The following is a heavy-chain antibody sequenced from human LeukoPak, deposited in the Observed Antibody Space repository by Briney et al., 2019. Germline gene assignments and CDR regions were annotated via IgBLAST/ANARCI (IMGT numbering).Heavy chain of an antibody. V-gene: IGHV3-74*01. Sequence: GGSLRLSCAASGFAFSNYAMSWVRQAPGKGPVWVSRISGDGSSILYADSVKGRFTISRDNAKNSLYVQMNSLRADDSAVYYCARSSSGVYIQWGQGTLVTVSS. J-gene: IGHJ4*02. D-gene: IGHD2-15*01. CDR3: ARSSSGVYIQ. CDR1: GFAFSNYA. CDR2: ISGDGSSI.